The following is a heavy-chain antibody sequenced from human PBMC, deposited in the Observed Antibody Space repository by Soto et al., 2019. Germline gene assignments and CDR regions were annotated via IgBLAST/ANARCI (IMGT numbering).Heavy chain of an antibody. J-gene: IGHJ4*02. CDR2: INPNSGST. V-gene: IGHV1-2*02. CDR3: ARDRLGATGDY. D-gene: IGHD1-26*01. Sequence: VASVKVSCKASGYTFIGYYIHWVRQAPGQGLEWMGWINPNSGSTNYAQKLQGRVTVTTDTSTSTSYMELRSLRSDDTAVYFCARDRLGATGDYWGQGTLVTVSS. CDR1: GYTFIGYY.